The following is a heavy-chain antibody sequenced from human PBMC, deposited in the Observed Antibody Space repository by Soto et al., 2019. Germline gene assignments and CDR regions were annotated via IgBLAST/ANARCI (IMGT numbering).Heavy chain of an antibody. CDR2: IYYSGST. CDR3: ARVTENGGYYHQNWFDP. D-gene: IGHD3-22*01. J-gene: IGHJ5*02. Sequence: PSETLSLTCTVPGGSISSYYWSWIRQPPGKGLEWIGYIYYSGSTNYNPSLKSRVTISVDTSKNQFSLKLSSVTAADTAVYYCARVTENGGYYHQNWFDPWGQGTLVTVSS. V-gene: IGHV4-59*01. CDR1: GGSISSYY.